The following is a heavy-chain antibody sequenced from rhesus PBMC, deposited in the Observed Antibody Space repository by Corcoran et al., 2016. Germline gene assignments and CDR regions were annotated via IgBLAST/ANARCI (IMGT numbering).Heavy chain of an antibody. Sequence: QVQLQESGPGLVRPSETLSLTCAVLGTPLSSHWWKWIRQSPGKGREWSGDINGNRGPNAYTPFCGSRVTFSQDPSKNQFCLTLSSVPDADPGLYYCARDRRDSSGWAERGYFDSWGQGVQVTVSS. J-gene: IGHJ4*01. V-gene: IGHV4-80*01. D-gene: IGHD2-33*01. CDR3: ARDRRDSSGWAERGYFDS. CDR1: GTPLSSHW. CDR2: INGNRGPN.